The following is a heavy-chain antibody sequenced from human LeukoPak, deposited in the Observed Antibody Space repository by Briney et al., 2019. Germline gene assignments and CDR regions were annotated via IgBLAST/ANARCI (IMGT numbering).Heavy chain of an antibody. J-gene: IGHJ6*03. CDR1: GGSISSYY. D-gene: IGHD6-19*01. CDR2: IYTSGST. CDR3: ARDGADSSGWYVGYYYYYMDV. Sequence: SETLSLTCTVSGGSISSYYWSWIRQPAGKGLEWIGRIYTSGSTNYNPSLKSRVTMSVDTSKNQFSLKLSSVTAADTGVYCCARDGADSSGWYVGYYYYYMDVWGKGTTVTVSS. V-gene: IGHV4-4*07.